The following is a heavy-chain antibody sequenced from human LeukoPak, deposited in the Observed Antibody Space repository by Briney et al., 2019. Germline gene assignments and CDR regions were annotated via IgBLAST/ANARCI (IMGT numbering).Heavy chain of an antibody. V-gene: IGHV4-34*01. CDR2: INHSGIT. Sequence: KPSETLSLTCAVYGGSFSYYYWSWIRQPPGKGLEWIGEINHSGITNYNPSLKSRVTISADTSKNQFSLKLSSVTAADTAVYYCARGRSTSRYRNWFDPWGQGTLVTVSS. D-gene: IGHD2-2*01. CDR1: GGSFSYYY. J-gene: IGHJ5*02. CDR3: ARGRSTSRYRNWFDP.